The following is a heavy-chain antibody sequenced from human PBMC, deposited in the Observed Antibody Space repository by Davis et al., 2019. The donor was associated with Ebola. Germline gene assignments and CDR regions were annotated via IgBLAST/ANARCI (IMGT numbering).Heavy chain of an antibody. Sequence: PGGSLRLSCAASGITFNTYTMNWVRQAPGKGLEWVSSISSSSSYIYYADSVKGRFTISRDNAKNTLYLQMNSLRAEDSAVYYCAIFGVVSHDAFDIWGQGTMVTVSS. J-gene: IGHJ3*02. CDR1: GITFNTYT. CDR2: ISSSSSYI. D-gene: IGHD3-3*01. V-gene: IGHV3-21*01. CDR3: AIFGVVSHDAFDI.